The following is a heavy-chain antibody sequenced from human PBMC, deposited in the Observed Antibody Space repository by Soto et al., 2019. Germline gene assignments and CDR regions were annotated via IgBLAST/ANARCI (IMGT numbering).Heavy chain of an antibody. J-gene: IGHJ6*02. CDR2: IYYSGST. D-gene: IGHD5-12*01. V-gene: IGHV4-59*01. CDR3: VATSYYYGMDV. CDR1: GGSISSYY. Sequence: SETLSLTCTVSGGSISSYYWSWIRQPPGKGLEWIGYIYYSGSTNYNPSLKSRVTISVGTSKNQFSLKLSSVTAADTAVYYGVATSYYYGMDVWGQGTTVTVSS.